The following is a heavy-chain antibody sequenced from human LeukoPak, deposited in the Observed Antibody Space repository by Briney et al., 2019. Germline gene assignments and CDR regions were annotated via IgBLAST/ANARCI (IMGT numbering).Heavy chain of an antibody. D-gene: IGHD1-14*01. CDR1: GYIFSDYT. CDR3: ARIITSTWYNEFDC. V-gene: IGHV1-2*02. Sequence: ASVKVSCKASGYIFSDYTMHWVRQAPGQGLEYLGWINPNGGGTNFPQKFQGRVTLTIDTSVNTGYMEITKLTSDDTAVYYCARIITSTWYNEFDCWGQGTLVAVSS. CDR2: INPNGGGT. J-gene: IGHJ4*02.